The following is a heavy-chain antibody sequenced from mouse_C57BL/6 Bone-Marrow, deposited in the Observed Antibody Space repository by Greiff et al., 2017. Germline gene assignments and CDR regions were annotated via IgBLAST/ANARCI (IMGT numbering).Heavy chain of an antibody. V-gene: IGHV14-4*01. Sequence: VQLKQSGAELVRPGASVKLSCTASGFNIKDDYIHWVTQRPEQGLAWIGWIDPEIGDTEYASKFQGKATITSDTSSNTAYLQLSSLTSEDTAVYYCSSFDGNYFDFWGQGTPLTVAS. D-gene: IGHD2-3*01. CDR3: SSFDGNYFDF. CDR2: IDPEIGDT. J-gene: IGHJ2*01. CDR1: GFNIKDDY.